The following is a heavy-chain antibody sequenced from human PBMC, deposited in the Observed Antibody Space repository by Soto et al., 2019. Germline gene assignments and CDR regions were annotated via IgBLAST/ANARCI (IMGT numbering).Heavy chain of an antibody. Sequence: EVQLVESGGGLVQPGGSLRLSCAASGFTFSSYWMNWVRQAPGKGLEWVANIKQDGSEKYYVDSVKGRFTISRDNTKKSLYLQMNSLRAEDTAVYYCARGQLQVVIPDYWGQGTLVTVSS. CDR1: GFTFSSYW. J-gene: IGHJ4*02. CDR2: IKQDGSEK. CDR3: ARGQLQVVIPDY. V-gene: IGHV3-7*01. D-gene: IGHD6-13*01.